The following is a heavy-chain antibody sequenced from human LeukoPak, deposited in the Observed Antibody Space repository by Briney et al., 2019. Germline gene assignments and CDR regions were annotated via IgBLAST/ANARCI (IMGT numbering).Heavy chain of an antibody. J-gene: IGHJ2*01. V-gene: IGHV3-21*01. CDR3: ARGDSSGWDWYFDL. D-gene: IGHD6-19*01. Sequence: GGSLRLSCAASGFNFRDAAMTWVRQAPGKGLEWVSSISSGGSYMYYADSVKGRFTISRDNAKNSLYLQMSSLRAEDTAVYYCARGDSSGWDWYFDLWGRGTLVTVSS. CDR1: GFNFRDAA. CDR2: ISSGGSYM.